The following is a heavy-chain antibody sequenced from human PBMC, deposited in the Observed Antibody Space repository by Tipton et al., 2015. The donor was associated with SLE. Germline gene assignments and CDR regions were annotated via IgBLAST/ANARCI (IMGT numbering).Heavy chain of an antibody. D-gene: IGHD3-16*01. Sequence: PGLVKPSETLSLTCAVYGGSLSDDYWNGIRQSPGKGLEWIGSISYTGSTYYNPSLKSRVTISVDMSKNQFSLNLSSLTATGTAVYYCARCIQKGVSFDYWGQGTVVTVSS. CDR1: GGSLSDDY. J-gene: IGHJ4*02. V-gene: IGHV4-38-2*01. CDR3: ARCIQKGVSFDY. CDR2: ISYTGST.